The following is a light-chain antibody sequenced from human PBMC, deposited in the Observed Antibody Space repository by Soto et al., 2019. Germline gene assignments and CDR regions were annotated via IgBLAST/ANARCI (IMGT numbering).Light chain of an antibody. CDR1: SSDVGSFDS. Sequence: SALTQPASVSGSPGQPITISCTGTSSDVGSFDSVAWYQHNPGKAPKLMIYDVSNRPSGVSSRFSGSKSGNTASLSISGLQTEDEANYYCSSFTTSSTLVFGTGTKLTVL. V-gene: IGLV2-14*01. CDR2: DVS. J-gene: IGLJ1*01. CDR3: SSFTTSSTLV.